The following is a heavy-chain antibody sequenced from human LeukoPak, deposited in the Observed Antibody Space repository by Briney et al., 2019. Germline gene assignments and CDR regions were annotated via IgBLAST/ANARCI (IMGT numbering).Heavy chain of an antibody. CDR3: ARAGVVGATADY. J-gene: IGHJ4*02. V-gene: IGHV3-11*01. CDR2: ISGSGDTI. CDR1: GFTFSDYY. Sequence: GGSLRLSCAASGFTFSDYYMSWIRQAPGKGLEWVSYISGSGDTIFYADSVEGRFTISRDNAKKSLFLQMNSLSAEDTALYYCARAGVVGATADYWGQGTPVTVSS. D-gene: IGHD1-26*01.